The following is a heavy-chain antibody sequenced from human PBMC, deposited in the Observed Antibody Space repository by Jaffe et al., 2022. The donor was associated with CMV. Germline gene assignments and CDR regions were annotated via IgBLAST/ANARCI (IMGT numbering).Heavy chain of an antibody. CDR1: GFSEYY. CDR2: ISSSGTYS. D-gene: IGHD3-3*01. CDR3: ARGRERSGDYHDAFDM. J-gene: IGHJ3*02. Sequence: QAQVVESGGGLVRPGGSLRLSCVSSGFSEYYMHWIRQAPGKGLEWIAYISSSGTYSNYLDAVKGRFTISRDNTNNSLYLQMNSLGAEDTAVYYCARGRERSGDYHDAFDMWGQGTVVTVSS. V-gene: IGHV3-11*06.